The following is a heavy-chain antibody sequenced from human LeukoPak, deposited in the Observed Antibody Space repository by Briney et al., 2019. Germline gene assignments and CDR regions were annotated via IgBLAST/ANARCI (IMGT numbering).Heavy chain of an antibody. CDR3: ARGSPGQLSSIFDY. CDR1: GGTFSSYA. V-gene: IGHV1-69*04. D-gene: IGHD2-2*01. J-gene: IGHJ4*02. Sequence: ASVKVSCKASGGTFSSYAIGWVRQAPGQGLEWRGRIIPILGIANYAQKFQGRVTITADKSTSTAYMELSSLRSEDTAVYYCARGSPGQLSSIFDYWGQGTLVTVSS. CDR2: IIPILGIA.